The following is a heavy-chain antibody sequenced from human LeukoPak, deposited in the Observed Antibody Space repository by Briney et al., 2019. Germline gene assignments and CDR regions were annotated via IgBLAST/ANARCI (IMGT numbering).Heavy chain of an antibody. V-gene: IGHV3-23*01. Sequence: PGGSLRLSCAASGFTFSSYAMSWVRQAPGKGLEWVSAISGSGGSTYYADSVKGRFTISRDNSKNTLYLQMNSLRAEDTAVYYCAKAGSGYYYYGSGSYYKDYYYMDVWGKGTTVTVS. CDR2: ISGSGGST. J-gene: IGHJ6*03. CDR1: GFTFSSYA. CDR3: AKAGSGYYYYGSGSYYKDYYYMDV. D-gene: IGHD3-10*01.